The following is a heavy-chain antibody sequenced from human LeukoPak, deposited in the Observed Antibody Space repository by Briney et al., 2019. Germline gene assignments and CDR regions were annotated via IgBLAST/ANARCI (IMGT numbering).Heavy chain of an antibody. D-gene: IGHD3-10*01. V-gene: IGHV4-39*07. Sequence: PSETLSLTCTVSGGSISSSSYYWGWIRQPPGKGLEWIGSIYYSGSTNYNPSLKSRVTISVDTSKNQFSLKLSSVTAADTAVYYCARLPYYYGSGSPRNAFDIWGQGTMVTVSS. CDR1: GGSISSSSYY. J-gene: IGHJ3*02. CDR3: ARLPYYYGSGSPRNAFDI. CDR2: IYYSGST.